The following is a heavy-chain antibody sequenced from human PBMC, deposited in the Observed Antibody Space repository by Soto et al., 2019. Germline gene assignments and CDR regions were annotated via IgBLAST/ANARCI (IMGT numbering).Heavy chain of an antibody. V-gene: IGHV1-69*13. D-gene: IGHD5-18*01. Sequence: SVKVSCKASGGTFSSYAISWVRQAPGQGLEWMGGIIPIFGTANYAQKFQGRVTITADESTSTAYMELSSLRSEDTAVYYCARSTPGYEDAFDIWGQGTMVTVSS. CDR1: GGTFSSYA. CDR2: IIPIFGTA. CDR3: ARSTPGYEDAFDI. J-gene: IGHJ3*02.